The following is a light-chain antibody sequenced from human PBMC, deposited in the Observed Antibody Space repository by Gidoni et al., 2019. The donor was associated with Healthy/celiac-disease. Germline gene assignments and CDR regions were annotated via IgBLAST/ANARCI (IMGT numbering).Light chain of an antibody. V-gene: IGKV1-39*01. Sequence: DIQMTQSPSSLSASVGDRVTITCRASQSISSYLNWYQQKPGKAPKLLMYAASSLQSGVPSRFSGSGSETDFTLTISSLQPEDFATYYCQQSYSTPWTFGQXTKVEIK. CDR1: QSISSY. CDR2: AAS. J-gene: IGKJ1*01. CDR3: QQSYSTPWT.